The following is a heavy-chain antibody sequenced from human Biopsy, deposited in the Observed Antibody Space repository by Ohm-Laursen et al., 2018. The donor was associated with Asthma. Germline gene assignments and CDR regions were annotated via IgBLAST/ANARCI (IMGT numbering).Heavy chain of an antibody. J-gene: IGHJ4*02. CDR3: ARAQDYYDSRGYYRSFDY. CDR1: GDSINSGGFS. Sequence: TLSLTCAVSGDSINSGGFSWDWIRQPPGEGPEGIAYPFHRGATYYNPSLKSRVTISVDRSKRQFSLKVNSVTAADTAVYYCARAQDYYDSRGYYRSFDYWGQGTLVTVSS. CDR2: PFHRGAT. D-gene: IGHD3-22*01. V-gene: IGHV4-30-2*01.